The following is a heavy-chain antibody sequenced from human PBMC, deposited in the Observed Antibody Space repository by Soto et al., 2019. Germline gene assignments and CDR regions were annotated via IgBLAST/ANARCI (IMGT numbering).Heavy chain of an antibody. CDR1: GYTFTSYG. CDR2: ISAYNGNT. Sequence: GASVKVSCKASGYTFTSYGISWVRQAPGQGLEWMGWISAYNGNTNYAQKLQGRVTMTTDTSTSTAYMELRSLRSDDTAVYYCARTHYDILTGYYTSHFDYWGQGTLVTVSS. D-gene: IGHD3-9*01. J-gene: IGHJ4*02. V-gene: IGHV1-18*01. CDR3: ARTHYDILTGYYTSHFDY.